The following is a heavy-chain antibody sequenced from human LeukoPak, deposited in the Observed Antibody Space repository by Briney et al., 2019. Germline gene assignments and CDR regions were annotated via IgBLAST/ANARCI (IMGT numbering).Heavy chain of an antibody. D-gene: IGHD6-13*01. J-gene: IGHJ4*02. CDR3: ARDPSSSWYPMEVYFDY. V-gene: IGHV4-4*07. Sequence: SETLSLTCTVSGGSISSYYWSWIRQPAGKGLEWIGRIYTSGSTNYNPSLKSRVTMSVDTSKNLFSLKLSSVTAADTAVYYCARDPSSSWYPMEVYFDYWGQGTLVTVSS. CDR2: IYTSGST. CDR1: GGSISSYY.